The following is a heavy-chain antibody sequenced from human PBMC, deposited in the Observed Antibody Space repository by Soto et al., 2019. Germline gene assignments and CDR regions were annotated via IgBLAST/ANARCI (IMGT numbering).Heavy chain of an antibody. D-gene: IGHD1-26*01. CDR1: GFTFSNYA. CDR2: ISGSGGST. V-gene: IGHV3-23*01. J-gene: IGHJ4*02. Sequence: EVQLLESGGGLVQPGGSLRLSCAASGFTFSNYAMSWVRQAPGKGLKWVSAISGSGGSTYYADSVKGRFTISRDNSKNTLYLQMNSLRAEDTAVYYGAKDPVGATHPYYFDFWGLGTLVTVSS. CDR3: AKDPVGATHPYYFDF.